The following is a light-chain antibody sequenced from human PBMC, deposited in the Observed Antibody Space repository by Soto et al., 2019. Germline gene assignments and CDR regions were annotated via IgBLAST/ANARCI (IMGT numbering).Light chain of an antibody. CDR1: QTLLNSNGYNY. J-gene: IGKJ2*02. CDR2: LGS. Sequence: DVVMTQSPLSLPVTPGEPASISCRSSQTLLNSNGYNYLDWYMQRPGQSPRLLIFLGSNRASGVPDRFSGSGSGTDFTLKISRVEAEDVGVYYCMQALQSPRTFGPGTKLEIK. CDR3: MQALQSPRT. V-gene: IGKV2-28*01.